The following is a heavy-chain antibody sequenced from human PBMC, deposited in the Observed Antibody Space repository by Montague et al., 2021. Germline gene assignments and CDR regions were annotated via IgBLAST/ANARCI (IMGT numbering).Heavy chain of an antibody. CDR1: SGSIFHAH. CDR3: AKQDYFVSGTSYKGFDP. V-gene: IGHV4-59*08. J-gene: IGHJ5*02. D-gene: IGHD3-10*01. CDR2: MFYGGAT. Sequence: SETLSLTCTVSSGSIFHAHWSWVRQHPGKGLEWLGSMFYGGATSNNPPLKSRVTMSIDTSTNQFSLKLSFVTAADTAVYYCAKQDYFVSGTSYKGFDPWGQGILVTVSS.